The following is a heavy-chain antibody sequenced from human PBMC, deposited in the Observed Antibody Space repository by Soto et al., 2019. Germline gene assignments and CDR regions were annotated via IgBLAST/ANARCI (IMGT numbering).Heavy chain of an antibody. J-gene: IGHJ4*02. D-gene: IGHD2-2*01. Sequence: EVQLLESGGGLVQPGGSLRLSCAASGFSFNNYAMNWVRQAPGQGLEWVSTISDSGSTYYADSVKGRFTISRDNSKNTLYLQMKSLRAEDPAVYFCAKDVGGHYCTPTSCLYFFHSWGRGTLVTVSS. CDR3: AKDVGGHYCTPTSCLYFFHS. CDR1: GFSFNNYA. CDR2: ISDSGST. V-gene: IGHV3-23*01.